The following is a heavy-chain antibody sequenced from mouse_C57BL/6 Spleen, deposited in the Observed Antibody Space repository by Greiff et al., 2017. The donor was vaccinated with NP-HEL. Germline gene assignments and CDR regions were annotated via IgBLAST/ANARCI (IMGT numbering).Heavy chain of an antibody. CDR1: GYTFTSYG. CDR2: IYPRSGNT. D-gene: IGHD2-4*01. J-gene: IGHJ3*01. Sequence: VQLQQSGAELARPGASVKLSCKASGYTFTSYGLSWVKQRTGQGLEWIGEIYPRSGNTYYNEKFKGKATLTADKSSSTAYMELRSLTSEDSAVYFCAPPYDYDGGTWFAYWGQGTLVTVSA. V-gene: IGHV1-81*01. CDR3: APPYDYDGGTWFAY.